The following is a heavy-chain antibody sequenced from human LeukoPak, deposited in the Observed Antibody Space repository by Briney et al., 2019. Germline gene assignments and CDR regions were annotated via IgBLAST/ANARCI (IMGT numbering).Heavy chain of an antibody. Sequence: GGSLRLSCAASGFTFSSYGMTWVRQAPGKGLEWVSGISGSGGSTYYADSVKGRFTISRDNSKNTLYLQMNSLRVEDTAVYYCAKDRVEMATGPWGQGTLVTVSS. J-gene: IGHJ5*02. CDR1: GFTFSSYG. CDR3: AKDRVEMATGP. CDR2: ISGSGGST. D-gene: IGHD5-24*01. V-gene: IGHV3-23*01.